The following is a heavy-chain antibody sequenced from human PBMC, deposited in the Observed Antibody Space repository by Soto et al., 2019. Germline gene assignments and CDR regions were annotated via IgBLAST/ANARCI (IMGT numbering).Heavy chain of an antibody. Sequence: QVQLVQSGAEVKKPGASVKVSCKASGYTFTSYAMHWVRQAPGQRLEWMGWINAGNGNTKYSQKFQGRVTITRDTSASTAYMELSSLRSEDTAVYYCARAGTNYGDKLNWFDPWGQGTLVTVSS. J-gene: IGHJ5*02. D-gene: IGHD4-17*01. CDR1: GYTFTSYA. CDR2: INAGNGNT. CDR3: ARAGTNYGDKLNWFDP. V-gene: IGHV1-3*01.